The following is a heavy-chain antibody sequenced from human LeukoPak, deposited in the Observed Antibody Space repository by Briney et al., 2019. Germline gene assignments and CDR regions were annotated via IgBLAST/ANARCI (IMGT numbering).Heavy chain of an antibody. J-gene: IGHJ3*02. V-gene: IGHV3-30*04. Sequence: GGSLRLSCAASGFTFSSYAMHWVRQAPGKGLEWVAVISYDGSNKYYADSVKGRFTISRDNSKNTLYLQMNSLRAEDTAVCYCARGTRRSVVVITAVEAFDIWGQGTMVTVSS. CDR3: ARGTRRSVVVITAVEAFDI. D-gene: IGHD3-22*01. CDR1: GFTFSSYA. CDR2: ISYDGSNK.